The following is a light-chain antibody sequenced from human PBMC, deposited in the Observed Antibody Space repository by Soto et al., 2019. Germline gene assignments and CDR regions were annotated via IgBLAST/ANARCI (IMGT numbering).Light chain of an antibody. V-gene: IGKV1-9*01. CDR1: QDIRSY. Sequence: IQLTQSPSSLSAFIGDRVTITCLASQDIRSYLAWYQQKPGKAPKVLIFAASTWQTGVPSRFSGSGSGTDFTLTIHSLHPEDFATYHCQQLSSLPYTFGQGTRLEIK. CDR3: QQLSSLPYT. CDR2: AAS. J-gene: IGKJ2*01.